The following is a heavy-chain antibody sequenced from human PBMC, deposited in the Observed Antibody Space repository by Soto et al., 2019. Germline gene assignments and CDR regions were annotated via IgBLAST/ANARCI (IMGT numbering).Heavy chain of an antibody. D-gene: IGHD3-22*01. V-gene: IGHV3-48*03. J-gene: IGHJ4*02. CDR2: ISGGGSTK. CDR1: GFTFSYFE. CDR3: VPTTDYYDSTGFDY. Sequence: QTGGSLRLSCTASGFTFSYFEMNWVRQAPGKGLEWVSYISGGGSTKYYADSVRGRFTISRDNAKNSLYLQMNSLRAEDTAVYYCVPTTDYYDSTGFDYWGRGSLVTVSS.